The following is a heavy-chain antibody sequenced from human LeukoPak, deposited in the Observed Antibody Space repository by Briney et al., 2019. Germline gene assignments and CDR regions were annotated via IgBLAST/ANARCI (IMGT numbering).Heavy chain of an antibody. Sequence: SETLSLTCAVYGGSFSGYYWSWIRQPPGKGLEWIGEINHSGSTNYNPSLKSRVTISVDTSKNQFSLKLSSVTAADTAVYYCARAPSEITIFGVVIVDAFDIWGQGTMVTVSS. CDR1: GGSFSGYY. CDR2: INHSGST. V-gene: IGHV4-34*01. D-gene: IGHD3-3*01. J-gene: IGHJ3*02. CDR3: ARAPSEITIFGVVIVDAFDI.